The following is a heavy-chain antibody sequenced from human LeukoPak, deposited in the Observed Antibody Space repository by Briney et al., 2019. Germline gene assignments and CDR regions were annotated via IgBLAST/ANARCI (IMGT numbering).Heavy chain of an antibody. J-gene: IGHJ4*02. D-gene: IGHD3-3*01. Sequence: GGSLRLSCAASGFTFSSYGMHWVRQAPGKGLEWVAVIWYDGSNKYYADSVKGRFTISRDNSKNTLYLQMNSLRAEDTAVYYCARFQTYYDFWSGYHFDYWGQGTLVTVSS. V-gene: IGHV3-33*01. CDR1: GFTFSSYG. CDR3: ARFQTYYDFWSGYHFDY. CDR2: IWYDGSNK.